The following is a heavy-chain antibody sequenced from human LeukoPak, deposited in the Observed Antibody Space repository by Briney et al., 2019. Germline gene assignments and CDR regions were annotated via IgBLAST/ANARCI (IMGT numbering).Heavy chain of an antibody. D-gene: IGHD4-17*01. V-gene: IGHV1-8*02. Sequence: ASVKVSCKASGYTFTSYGISWVRQATGQGLEWMGWMNPNSGNTGYAQKFQGRVTMTRNTSISTAYMELSSLRSEDTAVYYCARGGDYASYYYYYGMDVWGQGTTVTVSS. J-gene: IGHJ6*02. CDR1: GYTFTSYG. CDR2: MNPNSGNT. CDR3: ARGGDYASYYYYYGMDV.